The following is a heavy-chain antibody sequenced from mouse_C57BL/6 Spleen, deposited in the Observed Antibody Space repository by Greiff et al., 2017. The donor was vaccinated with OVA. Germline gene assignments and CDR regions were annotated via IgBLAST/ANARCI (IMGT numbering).Heavy chain of an antibody. D-gene: IGHD1-1*01. CDR2: IYPGDGDT. CDR1: GYAFSSSW. V-gene: IGHV1-82*01. Sequence: QVQLQQSGPELVKPGASVKISCKASGYAFSSSWMNWVKQRPGTGLEWIGRIYPGDGDTNYNGKFKGKATLTADKSSSTAYMQLSSLTTEDSAVYFCARTGSSYGYFDVWGKGTTVTVSS. CDR3: ARTGSSYGYFDV. J-gene: IGHJ1*03.